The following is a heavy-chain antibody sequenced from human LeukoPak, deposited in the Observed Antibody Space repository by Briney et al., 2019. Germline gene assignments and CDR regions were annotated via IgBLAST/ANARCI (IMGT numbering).Heavy chain of an antibody. CDR1: GYTFTSYG. CDR3: AREYSSSSYYYYMDV. J-gene: IGHJ6*03. Sequence: ASVKVSCKASGYTFTSYGIRWVRQAPGQGLEWMGWISAYNGNTNYAKKLQGRVTMTTDTSTSTAYMELRSLRSDDTAVYYCAREYSSSSYYYYMDVWGKGTTVTVSS. V-gene: IGHV1-18*01. CDR2: ISAYNGNT. D-gene: IGHD6-6*01.